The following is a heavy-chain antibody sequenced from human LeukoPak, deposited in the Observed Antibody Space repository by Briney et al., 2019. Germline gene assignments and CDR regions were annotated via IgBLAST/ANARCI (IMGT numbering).Heavy chain of an antibody. V-gene: IGHV3-53*01. CDR3: ASSRGSNYGSLGD. J-gene: IGHJ4*02. D-gene: IGHD5-18*01. CDR1: GFTFISNY. Sequence: PGGSLGLSFAASGFTFISNYMSWGRQAPGKGLEWVSVIYSGGSTFYADSVKARFSISRDNSKNTLYLQMNSLRAEDTAVYYCASSRGSNYGSLGDWGQGTLVTVSS. CDR2: IYSGGST.